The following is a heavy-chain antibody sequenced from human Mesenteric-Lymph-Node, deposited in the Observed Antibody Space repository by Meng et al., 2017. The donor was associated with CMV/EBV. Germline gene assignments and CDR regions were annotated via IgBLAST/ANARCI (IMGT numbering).Heavy chain of an antibody. V-gene: IGHV4-61*01. J-gene: IGHJ6*02. CDR1: GGSVSSGNNY. CDR2: IHSSGST. CDR3: ARTIPREGMDV. Sequence: SETLSLTCTVPGGSVSSGNNYWNWIRQTPGKGLEWIAYIHSSGSTNYNPSLKSRVTISIDTSKNQFSLKLSSVTAADPAVYYCARTIPREGMDVWGQGTTVTVSS. D-gene: IGHD3-3*01.